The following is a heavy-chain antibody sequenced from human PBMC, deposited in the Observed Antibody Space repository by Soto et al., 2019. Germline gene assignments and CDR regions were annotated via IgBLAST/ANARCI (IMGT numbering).Heavy chain of an antibody. CDR2: IKQDGSEK. CDR3: ARDRRCSSTSCYYYYMDV. J-gene: IGHJ6*03. V-gene: IGHV3-7*01. CDR1: GFTFSSYW. Sequence: EVQLVESGGGLVQPGGSLRLSCAASGFTFSSYWMSWVRQAPGKGLEWVANIKQDGSEKYYVDSVKGRFTISRDNAKNSLYLQMNSLRAEDTAVYYCARDRRCSSTSCYYYYMDVWGKGTTVTVSS. D-gene: IGHD2-2*01.